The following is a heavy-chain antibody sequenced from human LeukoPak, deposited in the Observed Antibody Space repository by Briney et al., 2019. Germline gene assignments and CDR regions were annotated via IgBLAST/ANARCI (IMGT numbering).Heavy chain of an antibody. Sequence: GGSLRLSCAASGFTFSSYSMNWVRQAPGKGLEWVSSISSSSSFIYYADSVKGRFTISRDNAKNSLYLQMNSLRAEDTAVYYCARDGYDSSSYYYYWFDPWGQGTLVTVSS. V-gene: IGHV3-21*01. CDR1: GFTFSSYS. D-gene: IGHD3-22*01. CDR3: ARDGYDSSSYYYYWFDP. J-gene: IGHJ5*02. CDR2: ISSSSSFI.